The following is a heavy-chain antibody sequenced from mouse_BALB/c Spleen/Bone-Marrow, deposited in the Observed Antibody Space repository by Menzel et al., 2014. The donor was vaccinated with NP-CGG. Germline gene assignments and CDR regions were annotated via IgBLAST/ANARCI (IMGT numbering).Heavy chain of an antibody. D-gene: IGHD2-3*01. V-gene: IGHV1-22*01. CDR1: GYTFTDYT. Sequence: EVQLQQSGPELVKPGASVKISCKTSGYTFTDYTTHWVRQSHGKSLEWIGNINPNNGGTSYNQKFKGKATLTVHKSSSTAYMELRSLTSEDSAVYHCVRDRWYYWGQGTTLTVSS. J-gene: IGHJ2*01. CDR3: VRDRWYY. CDR2: INPNNGGT.